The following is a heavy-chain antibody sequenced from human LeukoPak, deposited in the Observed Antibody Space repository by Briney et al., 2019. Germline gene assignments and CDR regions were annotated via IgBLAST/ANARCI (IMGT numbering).Heavy chain of an antibody. J-gene: IGHJ4*02. CDR2: ISYDGSNK. Sequence: HPGGSLRLSCAASGFTFSSYGMHWVRQAPGKGLEWVAVISYDGSNKYYADSVKGRFTMSRDNSKNTLYLQMNSLRAEDTAVYYCAKDRRPRITMVREVIIQYYFDYWGQGTLVTVSS. CDR1: GFTFSSYG. CDR3: AKDRRPRITMVREVIIQYYFDY. D-gene: IGHD3-10*01. V-gene: IGHV3-30*18.